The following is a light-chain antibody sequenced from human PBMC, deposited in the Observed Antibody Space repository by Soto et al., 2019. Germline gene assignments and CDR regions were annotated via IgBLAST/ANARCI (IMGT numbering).Light chain of an antibody. Sequence: QSVLTQPPSVSEAPRQRVTISCSGSSSNIGNNAVNWYQQLPGKAPKLLIYYDDLLPSGVSDRFSGSKSGTSASLAISGLQSEDEADYYYAAWYDTLNGVVFGGGTKLTVL. CDR1: SSNIGNNA. J-gene: IGLJ2*01. V-gene: IGLV1-36*01. CDR2: YDD. CDR3: AAWYDTLNGVV.